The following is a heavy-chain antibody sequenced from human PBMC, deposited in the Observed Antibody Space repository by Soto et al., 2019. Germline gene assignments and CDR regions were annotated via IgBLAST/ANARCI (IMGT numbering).Heavy chain of an antibody. CDR1: GGSISSYY. V-gene: IGHV4-4*07. Sequence: PSETLSLTCTVSGGSISSYYWSWIRQPAGKGLEWIGRTYTSVSTNHNPSLKSRVTMSVDTSKNQFSLKLSSVTAADTAVYYCAREPVSHCSSTSCYYYGMDVWGQGTRVTVSS. CDR2: TYTSVST. J-gene: IGHJ6*02. CDR3: AREPVSHCSSTSCYYYGMDV. D-gene: IGHD2-2*01.